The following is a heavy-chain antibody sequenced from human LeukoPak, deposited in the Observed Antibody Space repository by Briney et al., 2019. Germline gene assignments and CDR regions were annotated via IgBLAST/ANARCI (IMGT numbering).Heavy chain of an antibody. CDR2: IIPIFGTA. J-gene: IGHJ6*03. CDR3: ARGGDGYNYYYYYMDV. CDR1: GYTFTSYG. V-gene: IGHV1-69*13. Sequence: ASVKVSCKASGYTFTSYGISWVRQAPGQGLEWMGGIIPIFGTANYAQKFQGRVTITADESTSTAYMELSSLRSEDTAVYYCARGGDGYNYYYYYMDVWGKGTTVTISS. D-gene: IGHD5-24*01.